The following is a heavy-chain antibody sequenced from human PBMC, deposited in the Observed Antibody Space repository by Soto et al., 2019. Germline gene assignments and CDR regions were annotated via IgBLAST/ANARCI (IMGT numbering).Heavy chain of an antibody. CDR3: ARRVIGSSRAFDI. CDR2: ISDGGDLT. Sequence: GGSLRLSCAASGFAFSSHPMSWVRQAPEKGLEWVAGISDGGDLTYNADSVRGRFTISRDNSRNTLYLQMNSLRAEDTAVYYCARRVIGSSRAFDIWGQGTMVT. V-gene: IGHV3-23*01. CDR1: GFAFSSHP. D-gene: IGHD3-10*01. J-gene: IGHJ3*02.